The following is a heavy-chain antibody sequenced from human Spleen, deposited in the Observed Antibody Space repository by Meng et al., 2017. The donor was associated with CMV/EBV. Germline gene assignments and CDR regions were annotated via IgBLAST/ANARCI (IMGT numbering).Heavy chain of an antibody. CDR1: GFTFSDYY. CDR2: ISSSGSTM. J-gene: IGHJ3*02. Sequence: GGSLRLSCAASGFTFSDYYMSWIRQAPGKGLEWVSYISSSGSTMYYADSVKGRFTISRDNAKNSLYLQMNSLRAEDTAVYYCAKIFGSGWSHDAFDIWGQGTMVTVSS. D-gene: IGHD6-13*01. CDR3: AKIFGSGWSHDAFDI. V-gene: IGHV3-11*04.